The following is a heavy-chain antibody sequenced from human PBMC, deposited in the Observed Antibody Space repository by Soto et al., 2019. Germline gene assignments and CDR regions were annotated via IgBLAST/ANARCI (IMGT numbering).Heavy chain of an antibody. CDR1: GGTFSSYT. CDR2: IIPILGIA. D-gene: IGHD3-10*01. CDR3: AREEREFSRDY. V-gene: IGHV1-69*04. Sequence: ASVKVSCKASGGTFSSYTISWVRQAPGQGLEWMGRIIPILGIANYAQKFQGRVTITADKSTSTAYMELSSLRSEDTAVYYCAREEREFSRDYWGQGTLVTVSS. J-gene: IGHJ4*02.